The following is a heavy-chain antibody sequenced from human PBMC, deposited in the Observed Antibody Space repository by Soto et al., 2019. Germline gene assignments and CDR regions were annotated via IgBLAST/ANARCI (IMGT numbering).Heavy chain of an antibody. J-gene: IGHJ5*02. CDR2: INPSGGST. CDR1: GYTFTSYY. V-gene: IGHV1-46*01. Sequence: GASVKVSCKASGYTFTSYYMHWVRQAPGQGLEWMGIINPSGGSTSYAQKFQGRVTMTRDTSTSTVYMELSSLRSEDTAVYYCALYCSSTSCFNWFDPWGQGTLVTVSS. D-gene: IGHD2-2*01. CDR3: ALYCSSTSCFNWFDP.